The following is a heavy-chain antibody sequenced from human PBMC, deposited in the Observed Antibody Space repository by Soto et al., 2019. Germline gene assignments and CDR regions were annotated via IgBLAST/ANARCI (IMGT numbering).Heavy chain of an antibody. CDR3: ARSPSTSSIGTFEI. Sequence: QVQLQESGPGLVKPSETLALTCTVSGGSISSFYWNWIRLSAGKGLEWIGRIYLSGTTTYNPSLQSRLTMSVDTSKNQFSLKLSSLTAADTAVYYCARSPSTSSIGTFEIWGQGTKVTVSS. CDR1: GGSISSFY. CDR2: IYLSGTT. V-gene: IGHV4-4*07. J-gene: IGHJ3*02. D-gene: IGHD6-6*01.